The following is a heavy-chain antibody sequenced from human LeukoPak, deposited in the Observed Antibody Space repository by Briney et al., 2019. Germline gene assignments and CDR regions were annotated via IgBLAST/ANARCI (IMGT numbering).Heavy chain of an antibody. J-gene: IGHJ4*02. D-gene: IGHD6-13*01. CDR1: GFTFSSYG. V-gene: IGHV3-33*01. CDR2: IWYDGSNK. Sequence: GGSLRLSSAASGFTFSSYGMPWVRQAPGKGLEWVAVIWYDGSNKYYADSVKGRFTISRDNSKNTLYLQMNSLRAEDTAVYYCARVRRYSSSWYYFDYWGQGTLVTVSS. CDR3: ARVRRYSSSWYYFDY.